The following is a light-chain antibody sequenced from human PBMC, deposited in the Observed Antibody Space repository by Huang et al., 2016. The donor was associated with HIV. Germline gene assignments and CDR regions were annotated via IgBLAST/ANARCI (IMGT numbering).Light chain of an antibody. Sequence: EIVLIQSPATLSLSPGERATLSCRASQSVGNYLGWFQQTPGQAPRLLIYDTSKGAIGIPARFSGSGSGTDFTLTISSLEPEDFALYFCQCRSNSGRITFGPGTRLHVK. CDR3: QCRSNSGRIT. J-gene: IGKJ3*01. CDR1: QSVGNY. V-gene: IGKV3-11*01. CDR2: DTS.